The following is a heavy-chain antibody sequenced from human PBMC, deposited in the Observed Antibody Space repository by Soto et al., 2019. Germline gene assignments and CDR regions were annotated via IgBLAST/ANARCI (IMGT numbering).Heavy chain of an antibody. CDR1: GYTSTGYY. Sequence: QVQLVQSGAEVKKPGASVKVSCKASGYTSTGYYMHWVRQAPGQGLEWMGWINPNSGGTNYAQKFQGRVTMTRDTSISTAYMELSRPRSDDTAVYYCALARGYDSSGYYSPFDYWGTGTLVTVSS. CDR2: INPNSGGT. D-gene: IGHD3-22*01. J-gene: IGHJ4*02. V-gene: IGHV1-2*02. CDR3: ALARGYDSSGYYSPFDY.